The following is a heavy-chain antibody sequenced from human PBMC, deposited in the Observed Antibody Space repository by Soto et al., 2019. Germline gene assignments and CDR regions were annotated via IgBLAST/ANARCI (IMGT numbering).Heavy chain of an antibody. V-gene: IGHV3-53*01. CDR2: IYSGETT. J-gene: IGHJ4*02. CDR3: TRDGRGLGRLSLFEY. D-gene: IGHD2-21*02. Sequence: WGSLRLSCAASGFNLNSDYINFFGQTPFKGLEWVASIYSGETTYYADSVRGRFTISSDKSKNTLYFQLSSLRIEDTAVYYCTRDGRGLGRLSLFEYWGQGVLVTVSS. CDR1: GFNLNSDY.